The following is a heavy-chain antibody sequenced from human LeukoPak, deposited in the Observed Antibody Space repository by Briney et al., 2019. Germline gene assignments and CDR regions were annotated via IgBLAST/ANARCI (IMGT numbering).Heavy chain of an antibody. Sequence: PGGSLRLSCSASGVTFSSSPMHWVRQAPGKGLEYVSAITNDGGSTYSADSVRGRFTISRDNSKNPLYLQMSSLRADDTAVYYCVKPQYSSGWLGYWGQGTLVTVSS. CDR2: ITNDGGST. D-gene: IGHD6-19*01. V-gene: IGHV3-64D*06. CDR3: VKPQYSSGWLGY. J-gene: IGHJ4*02. CDR1: GVTFSSSP.